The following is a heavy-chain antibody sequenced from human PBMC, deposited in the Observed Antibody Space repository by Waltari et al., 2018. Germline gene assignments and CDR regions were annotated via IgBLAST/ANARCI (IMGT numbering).Heavy chain of an antibody. Sequence: EVRLVESGGGLIQPGGSLRLSCAASGFNVSTNFLNWVRQAPGKGLEWGSIIHRAGDTYDADSVRGRFTISRDKSKNTVFLQMSGLRVEDSALYYCASDGDDYHDSNIYYPFAYWGQGTLVSVSS. J-gene: IGHJ4*02. CDR1: GFNVSTNF. V-gene: IGHV3-53*01. CDR2: IHRAGDT. CDR3: ASDGDDYHDSNIYYPFAY. D-gene: IGHD3-22*01.